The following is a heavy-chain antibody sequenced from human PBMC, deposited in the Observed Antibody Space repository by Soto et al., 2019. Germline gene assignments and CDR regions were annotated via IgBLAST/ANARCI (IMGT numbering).Heavy chain of an antibody. Sequence: SVKVSCKASGGTFSSYAISWVRQAPGQGLEWMGGIIPIFGTTNYAQNFRARVTITADESTSTAYMELSSLTSEDTAVYYCGSVGYCSSTNCLFYYYHYGMDVWGQGTTVTAP. V-gene: IGHV1-69*13. CDR2: IIPIFGTT. CDR3: GSVGYCSSTNCLFYYYHYGMDV. CDR1: GGTFSSYA. D-gene: IGHD2-2*03. J-gene: IGHJ6*02.